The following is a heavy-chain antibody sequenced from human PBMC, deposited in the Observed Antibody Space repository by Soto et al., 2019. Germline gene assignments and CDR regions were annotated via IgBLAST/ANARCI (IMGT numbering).Heavy chain of an antibody. Sequence: EYLEVSFKGSGYRFASHWIVWVRQMPGKGLELMGIIYPGDSDTRYSPSFQGQVTISADKSISTAYLQWSSLKASDTAMYYCARLPYDFWVIGMDVWGQGTTVTVSS. D-gene: IGHD3-3*01. CDR1: GYRFASHW. CDR3: ARLPYDFWVIGMDV. CDR2: IYPGDSDT. J-gene: IGHJ6*02. V-gene: IGHV5-51*06.